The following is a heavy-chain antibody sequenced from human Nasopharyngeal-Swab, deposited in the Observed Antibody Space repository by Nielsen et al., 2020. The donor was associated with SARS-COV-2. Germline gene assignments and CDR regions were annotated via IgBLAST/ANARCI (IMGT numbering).Heavy chain of an antibody. CDR3: AKLGAQGAVADHFDS. J-gene: IGHJ4*02. Sequence: LSLTCPASGFTFDDYAMHWVRQAPGKGLEWVSGITWNSGAIGYADSVKGRFTISRDNAKNSLYLQMNSLRPEDTALYYCAKLGAQGAVADHFDSWGQGTLVTVSS. D-gene: IGHD6-19*01. CDR1: GFTFDDYA. V-gene: IGHV3-9*01. CDR2: ITWNSGAI.